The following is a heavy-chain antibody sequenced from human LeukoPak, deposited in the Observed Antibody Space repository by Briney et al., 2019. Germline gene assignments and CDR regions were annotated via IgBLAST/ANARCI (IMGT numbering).Heavy chain of an antibody. CDR1: GGSISSGGYY. J-gene: IGHJ5*02. D-gene: IGHD2-2*01. V-gene: IGHV4-31*03. CDR2: IYYSGST. Sequence: SETLSLTCTVSGGSISSGGYYWSWIRQHPGKGLEWIGYIYYSGSTYYNPSLKSRVTISVDTSKNQFSLKVSSVTAADTAVYYCARDRSQYQLGFDPWGQGTLVTVSS. CDR3: ARDRSQYQLGFDP.